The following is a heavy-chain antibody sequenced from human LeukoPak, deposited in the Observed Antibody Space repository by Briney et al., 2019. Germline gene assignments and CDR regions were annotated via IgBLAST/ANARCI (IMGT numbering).Heavy chain of an antibody. CDR2: ISYSGGST. D-gene: IGHD1-26*01. V-gene: IGHV3-23*01. J-gene: IGHJ4*02. CDR1: GLTFSSYA. Sequence: GRSLRLSCAASGLTFSSYAMNWVRQAPGKGLEWVSTISYSGGSTYYVDSVKGRFTISRDNSENTLYLQLNSLRAEDTAVYYCAKAASGSYLYYFDYWGQGTLVTVSS. CDR3: AKAASGSYLYYFDY.